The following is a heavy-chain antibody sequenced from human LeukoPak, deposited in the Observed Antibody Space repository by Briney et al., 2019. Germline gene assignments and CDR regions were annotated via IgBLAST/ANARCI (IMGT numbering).Heavy chain of an antibody. J-gene: IGHJ4*02. CDR2: ISYDGSNK. D-gene: IGHD6-19*01. V-gene: IGHV3-30*19. CDR1: GFTFSSYG. Sequence: GGSLRLSCAASGFTFSSYGMHWVRQAPGKGLEWVALISYDGSNKYYADSVTGRFTISRDNSRNTLYLQMNSLRAEDTAVYYCARSYSSGWYAQGNGLIDYWGQGTLVTVSS. CDR3: ARSYSSGWYAQGNGLIDY.